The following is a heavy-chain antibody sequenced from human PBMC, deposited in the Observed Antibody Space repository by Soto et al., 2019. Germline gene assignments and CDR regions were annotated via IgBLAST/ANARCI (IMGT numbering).Heavy chain of an antibody. Sequence: ASVKVSCKASGYTFTRYYMHWVRQAPGQGLEWMGIINPSGGSTSYAQKFQGRVTMTRDTSTSTVYMELSSLRSEDTAVYYCARDLEVGVGTKYRPCPRPRDYWGHGTLVTASS. D-gene: IGHD5-12*01. CDR2: INPSGGST. CDR1: GYTFTRYY. V-gene: IGHV1-46*01. CDR3: ARDLEVGVGTKYRPCPRPRDY. J-gene: IGHJ4*03.